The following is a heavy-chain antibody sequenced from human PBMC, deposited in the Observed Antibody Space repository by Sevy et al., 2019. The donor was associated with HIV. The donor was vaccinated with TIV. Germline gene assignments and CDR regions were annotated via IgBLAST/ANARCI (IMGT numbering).Heavy chain of an antibody. Sequence: GGSLRLSCAVSGFSFDSYGMTWVRQAPGKGLEWVSGISGSGTRTYYADSVKGRFSISRDNSKNRLYLQMNSLRSEDKVIYCGAKGGGGHYDPDEIGYYFYYYNMDVWGKGTTVTVSS. CDR2: ISGSGTRT. CDR3: AKGGGGHYDPDEIGYYFYYYNMDV. V-gene: IGHV3-23*01. J-gene: IGHJ6*03. CDR1: GFSFDSYG. D-gene: IGHD3-22*01.